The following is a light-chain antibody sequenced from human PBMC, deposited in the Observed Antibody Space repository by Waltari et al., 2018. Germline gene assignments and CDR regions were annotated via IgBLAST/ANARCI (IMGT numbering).Light chain of an antibody. CDR1: QYISTY. CDR3: QQSYDTPRT. CDR2: AAS. V-gene: IGKV1-39*01. Sequence: DFQMTQSPSSLSASVGDRVTLTCRASQYISTYLNWYQQKPGKGPKLRIYAASTLQSGVPSRFSGSGSGTDFTFTISSLQLEDFATYYCQQSYDTPRTFGQGTKVEVK. J-gene: IGKJ1*01.